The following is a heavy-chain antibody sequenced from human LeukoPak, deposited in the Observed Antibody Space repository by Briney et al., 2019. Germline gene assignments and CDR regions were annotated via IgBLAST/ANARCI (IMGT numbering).Heavy chain of an antibody. Sequence: SETLSLTCAVYGDSFSGYYWSWIRQPPGKGVEWVGEINHSGRTNYNPSLKSRVTISVDTSKNQFSLKLSSVTAADTAVYYCARGATMVRGATSHFDYWGQGTLVTVSS. CDR1: GDSFSGYY. CDR2: INHSGRT. V-gene: IGHV4-34*01. D-gene: IGHD3-10*01. CDR3: ARGATMVRGATSHFDY. J-gene: IGHJ4*02.